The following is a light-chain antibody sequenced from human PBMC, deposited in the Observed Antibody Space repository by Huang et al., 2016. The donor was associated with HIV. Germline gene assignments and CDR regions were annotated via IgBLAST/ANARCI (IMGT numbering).Light chain of an antibody. J-gene: IGKJ3*01. Sequence: EIVMTQSPATLSVSPGESATLSCRASQSVRSNLAWYQQKPVQAPRLLIYGASTRATGIPARFSGSGSGTEFTLTISSLQSEDFAVYYCQQYNNWPGTFGPGTKVDIK. CDR2: GAS. V-gene: IGKV3-15*01. CDR3: QQYNNWPGT. CDR1: QSVRSN.